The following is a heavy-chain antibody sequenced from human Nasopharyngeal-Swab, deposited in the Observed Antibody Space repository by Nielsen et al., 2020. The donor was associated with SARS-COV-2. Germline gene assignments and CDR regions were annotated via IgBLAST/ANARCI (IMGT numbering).Heavy chain of an antibody. V-gene: IGHV3-30*18. D-gene: IGHD1-26*01. CDR2: TSHDESHK. J-gene: IGHJ4*02. CDR3: AKDLILGPPDYLDY. CDR1: GFSFSTSD. Sequence: GESLKISCAASGFSFSTSDMHWVRQAPGKGLEWVAVTSHDESHKYYAGSVHGRFPNSRDNSKNTLYLQMYRLRTEDPAVYFCAKDLILGPPDYLDYWGRGALVTVSS.